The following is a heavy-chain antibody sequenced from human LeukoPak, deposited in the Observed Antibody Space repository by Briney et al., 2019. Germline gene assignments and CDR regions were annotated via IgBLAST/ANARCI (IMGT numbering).Heavy chain of an antibody. D-gene: IGHD3-3*01. CDR3: ARGGEVTIFGVVTDYYYYYMDV. CDR1: GGTFSSHA. J-gene: IGHJ6*03. V-gene: IGHV1-69*05. CDR2: IIPIFGTA. Sequence: SVKVSCKASGGTFSSHAISWVRQAPGQGLEWMGGIIPIFGTANYAQKFQGRVTITTDESTSTAYMELSSLRSEDTAVYYCARGGEVTIFGVVTDYYYYYMDVWGKGATVTVSS.